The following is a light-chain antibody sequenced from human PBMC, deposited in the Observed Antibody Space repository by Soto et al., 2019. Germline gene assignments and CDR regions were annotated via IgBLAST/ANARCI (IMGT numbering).Light chain of an antibody. V-gene: IGKV3-20*01. J-gene: IGKJ5*01. CDR2: GAS. Sequence: EIVLTQPPGTLSLSPGERATLSCRACQSVSSSYLAWYQQKPGQAPRLLIYGASSRATGIPDRFSGSGSGTDFTLTISRLEPEDFAVYYCQQYGSSPPRTFGQGTRLEI. CDR3: QQYGSSPPRT. CDR1: QSVSSSY.